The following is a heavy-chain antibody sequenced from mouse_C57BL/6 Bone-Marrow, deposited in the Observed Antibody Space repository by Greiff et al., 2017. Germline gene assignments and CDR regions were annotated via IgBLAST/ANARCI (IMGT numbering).Heavy chain of an antibody. J-gene: IGHJ4*01. V-gene: IGHV1-26*01. CDR3: AREVGQNYAMDY. D-gene: IGHD3-3*01. CDR1: GYTFTDYY. Sequence: EVQLQQSGPELVKPGASVKISCKASGYTFTDYYMNWVKQSHGKSLEWIGDINPNNGGTSYNQKFKGKATLTVDKSSSTAYMELRSLTSEDSAVYCCAREVGQNYAMDYWGQGTSVTVSS. CDR2: INPNNGGT.